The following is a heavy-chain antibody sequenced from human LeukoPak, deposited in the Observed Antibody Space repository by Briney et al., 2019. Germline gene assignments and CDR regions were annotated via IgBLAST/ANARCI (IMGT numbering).Heavy chain of an antibody. CDR3: ARGGGQTVCDL. V-gene: IGHV3-30*01. Sequence: GGSQRLSCAASGLIFRSYPMHWARHAPGEGREWVADVSYDGSGENYADSVNGRFTISRDSSKNTLYLKMHRLRAEDAAVFYCARGGGQTVCDLGGQGT. CDR1: GLIFRSYP. D-gene: IGHD2-21*01. CDR2: VSYDGSGE. J-gene: IGHJ4*02.